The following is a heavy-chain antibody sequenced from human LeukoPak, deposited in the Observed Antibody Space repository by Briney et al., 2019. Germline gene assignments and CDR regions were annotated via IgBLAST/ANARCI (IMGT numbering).Heavy chain of an antibody. Sequence: SETLSLTCSASGDSVTGQFCSWIRQPPGEGLEWIGYIYYSGTPTSYNPSLKSRVTISIDTSRNQFSLKLSSVTAADTAVYYCARDSRGGGPDFDYWGQGTLVTVSS. V-gene: IGHV4-59*02. J-gene: IGHJ4*02. CDR1: GDSVTGQF. D-gene: IGHD3-16*01. CDR2: IYYSGTPT. CDR3: ARDSRGGGPDFDY.